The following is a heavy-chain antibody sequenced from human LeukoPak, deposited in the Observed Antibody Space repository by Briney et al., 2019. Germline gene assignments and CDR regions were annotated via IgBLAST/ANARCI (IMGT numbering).Heavy chain of an antibody. Sequence: GSLNVSCKPPGYTFTGYHIHWVPQAPGQGCEWMEIINPSGGSPSYAQTFKGRVTMPRDTSTSTVYMELSSLRSEDTAVYYCARDLWGVRSGSTILGYWGQGTLVTVSS. CDR3: ARDLWGVRSGSTILGY. V-gene: IGHV1-46*03. CDR2: INPSGGSP. J-gene: IGHJ4*02. D-gene: IGHD3-10*01. CDR1: GYTFTGYH.